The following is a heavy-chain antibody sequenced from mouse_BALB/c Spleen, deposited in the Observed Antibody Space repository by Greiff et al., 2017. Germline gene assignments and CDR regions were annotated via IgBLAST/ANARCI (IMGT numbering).Heavy chain of an antibody. CDR1: GYTFSRYW. CDR3: ARSAARGSGFAY. V-gene: IGHV1-9*01. J-gene: IGHJ3*01. CDR2: ILPGSGST. Sequence: QVQLKASGAELMKPGASVKISCKATGYTFSRYWLEWVKQRPGHGLEWIGEILPGSGSTNYNEKFKGKATFTADTSSNTAYMQLSSLTSEDSAVYYCARSAARGSGFAYWGQGTLVTVSA.